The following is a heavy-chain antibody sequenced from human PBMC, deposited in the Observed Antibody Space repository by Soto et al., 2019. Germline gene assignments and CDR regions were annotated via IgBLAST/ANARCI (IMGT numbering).Heavy chain of an antibody. J-gene: IGHJ4*02. D-gene: IGHD5-12*01. CDR2: VKDGGHT. CDR3: ARGQEGVVATH. CDR1: GGSLSGYY. Sequence: QVQLQQWGAGLLKPSETLSLNCAVTGGSLSGYYWSWIRQPPGKGLEWIGEVKDGGHTNYSPSLRGRVTISSDTSNNPFSLRLNSVPAADTGVYYCARGQEGVVATHWDQGSLVTVSS. V-gene: IGHV4-34*01.